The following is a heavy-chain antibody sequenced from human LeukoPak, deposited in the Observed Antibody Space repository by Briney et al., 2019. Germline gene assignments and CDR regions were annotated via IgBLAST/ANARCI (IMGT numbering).Heavy chain of an antibody. Sequence: GGSLRLSCAASGFTFSSYAMHWVRQAPGKGLEWVAVISYDGSNKYYADSVKGRFTISRDNSKNTLYLQMNSLRAEDTAVYYCVRDGAHWDLDYWGQGTLVTVSS. CDR3: VRDGAHWDLDY. J-gene: IGHJ4*02. V-gene: IGHV3-30*14. CDR2: ISYDGSNK. CDR1: GFTFSSYA. D-gene: IGHD7-27*01.